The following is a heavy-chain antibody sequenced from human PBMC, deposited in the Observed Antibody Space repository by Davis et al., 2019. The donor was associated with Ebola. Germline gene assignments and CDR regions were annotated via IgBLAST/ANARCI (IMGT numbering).Heavy chain of an antibody. CDR2: ISPTGDVT. D-gene: IGHD5-18*01. Sequence: GESLKISCATSGFTFSSYIMTWVRQAPGKGLEWVSIISPTGDVTYYADSVKGRFTISRDNAKNSLYLQMNSLRAEDTALYYCAKDYTAMVRGCDYWGQGTLVTVSS. CDR3: AKDYTAMVRGCDY. CDR1: GFTFSSYI. V-gene: IGHV3-23*01. J-gene: IGHJ4*02.